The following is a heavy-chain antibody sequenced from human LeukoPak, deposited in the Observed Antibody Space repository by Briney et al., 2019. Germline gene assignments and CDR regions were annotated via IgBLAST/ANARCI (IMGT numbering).Heavy chain of an antibody. D-gene: IGHD1-14*01. CDR2: ISAYNGNT. J-gene: IGHJ4*02. CDR3: ARGFVSFRNTARHFDY. V-gene: IGHV1-18*01. CDR1: GYTFTSYG. Sequence: ASVKVSCKASGYTFTSYGISWVRQAPGQGLEWMGWISAYNGNTNYAQKLQGRVTMTTDTSTSTAYMELRSLRSDDTAVYYCARGFVSFRNTARHFDYWGQGTLVTVPS.